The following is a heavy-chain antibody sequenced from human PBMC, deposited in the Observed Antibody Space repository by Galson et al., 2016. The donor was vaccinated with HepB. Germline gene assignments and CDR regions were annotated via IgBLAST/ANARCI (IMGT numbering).Heavy chain of an antibody. J-gene: IGHJ4*02. D-gene: IGHD2-2*01. Sequence: SLRLSCAASGFSVSSYALRWVRQPPGKGLEWVSTISGSGDKTYYIDSVKGRFTISRDNSKDTLYMQMHRLRVEDTAVYYCVSPSGYCSSLTCPFDYWGPGTLVSVSS. CDR3: VSPSGYCSSLTCPFDY. CDR1: GFSVSSYA. V-gene: IGHV3-23*01. CDR2: ISGSGDKT.